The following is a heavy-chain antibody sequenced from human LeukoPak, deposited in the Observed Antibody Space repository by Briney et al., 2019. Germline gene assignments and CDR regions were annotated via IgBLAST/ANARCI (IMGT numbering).Heavy chain of an antibody. CDR2: INSDGSST. CDR3: AKDKTMVTTSVFDI. D-gene: IGHD4-17*01. J-gene: IGHJ3*02. Sequence: GGSLRLSCAASGFTFSSYWMHWVRQAPGKGLVWVSRINSDGSSTNYADSVKGRFTISRDNSKNTLYLQMNSLRAEDTAVYYCAKDKTMVTTSVFDIWGQGTMVTVSS. CDR1: GFTFSSYW. V-gene: IGHV3-74*01.